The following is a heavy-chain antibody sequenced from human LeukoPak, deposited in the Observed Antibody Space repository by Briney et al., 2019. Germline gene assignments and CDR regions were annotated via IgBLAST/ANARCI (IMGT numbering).Heavy chain of an antibody. CDR3: GRNDGFRGVITDY. J-gene: IGHJ4*02. CDR2: IKQDGSEK. Sequence: GGSLRLSCAAPGFTLSSYWMSWVRQAPGKGLEWVANIKQDGSEKYYVDSVKGRFTISRDNAKNSLNLQRNSLRAEDTAVNYYGRNDGFRGVITDYWGQGPLVTFSS. V-gene: IGHV3-7*01. D-gene: IGHD3-10*01. CDR1: GFTLSSYW.